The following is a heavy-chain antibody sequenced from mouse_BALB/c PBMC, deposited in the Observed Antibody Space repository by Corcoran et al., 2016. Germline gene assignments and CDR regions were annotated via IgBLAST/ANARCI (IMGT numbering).Heavy chain of an antibody. D-gene: IGHD2-1*01. J-gene: IGHJ4*01. Sequence: EVQLQQSGPELVKPGTSMKISCKASGYSFTGYNMNWVKQSHGKNLEWIGLINPYNGGTSYNQKFKDKATLTVDKSFSTAYMELLSLTSEDSAVYYCARQGIYGNYDYSMDYWGQGTSVTVSS. CDR3: ARQGIYGNYDYSMDY. CDR1: GYSFTGYN. CDR2: INPYNGGT. V-gene: IGHV1-19*01.